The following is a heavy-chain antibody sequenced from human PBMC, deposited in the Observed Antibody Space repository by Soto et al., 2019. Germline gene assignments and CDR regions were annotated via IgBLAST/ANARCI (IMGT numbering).Heavy chain of an antibody. CDR2: ISSSSSYI. J-gene: IGHJ6*02. CDR3: ARAPSGYDGVGYYYYYGMDV. CDR1: GFTFSSYS. V-gene: IGHV3-21*01. Sequence: PGGSLRLSCAASGFTFSSYSMNWVRQAPGKGLEWVSSISSSSSYIYYADSVKGRFTISRDNAKNSLYLQMNSLRAEDTAVYYCARAPSGYDGVGYYYYYGMDVWGRGTTVTVSS. D-gene: IGHD5-12*01.